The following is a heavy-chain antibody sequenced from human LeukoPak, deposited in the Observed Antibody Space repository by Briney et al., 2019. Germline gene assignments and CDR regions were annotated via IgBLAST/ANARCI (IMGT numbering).Heavy chain of an antibody. CDR2: IIPIFGTA. CDR1: GGTFNSYA. Sequence: SVKVSCKASGGTFNSYAISWVRQAPGQGLEWMGGIIPIFGTANYAQKFQGRVTITADESTSTAYMELSSLRSEDTAVYYCASVGYSGYDFERGDDYWGQGTLVTVSS. J-gene: IGHJ4*02. CDR3: ASVGYSGYDFERGDDY. V-gene: IGHV1-69*01. D-gene: IGHD5-12*01.